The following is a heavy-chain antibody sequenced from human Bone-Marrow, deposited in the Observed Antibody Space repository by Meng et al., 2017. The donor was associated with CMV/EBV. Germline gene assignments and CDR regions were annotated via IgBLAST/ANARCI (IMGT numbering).Heavy chain of an antibody. J-gene: IGHJ5*02. CDR2: VSYSGST. V-gene: IGHV4-39*07. Sequence: SETLSLTCTVPGGSISRSSYYWGWVRQPPGKGLEWVGSVSYSGSTYYSPSLKSRVTISVDTSKNQFSLKLSSVTAADTAVYYCPRSGSYDFWSGFYLFRWFDPWGQGTLVTVSS. CDR1: GGSISRSSYY. D-gene: IGHD3-3*01. CDR3: PRSGSYDFWSGFYLFRWFDP.